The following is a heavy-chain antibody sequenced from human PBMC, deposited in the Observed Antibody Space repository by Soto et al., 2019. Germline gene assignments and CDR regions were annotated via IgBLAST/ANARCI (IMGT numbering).Heavy chain of an antibody. CDR2: ISAYNGNT. CDR1: GYTFTSYG. J-gene: IGHJ6*03. CDR3: ARDDYVFWSGYYTGIGYYYYMDV. Sequence: ASVKVSCKASGYTFTSYGISWVRQAPGQGLEWMGWISAYNGNTNYAQKPQGRVTMTTDTSTSTAYMELRSLRSDDTAVYYCARDDYVFWSGYYTGIGYYYYMDVWGKGTTVTVSS. D-gene: IGHD3-3*01. V-gene: IGHV1-18*01.